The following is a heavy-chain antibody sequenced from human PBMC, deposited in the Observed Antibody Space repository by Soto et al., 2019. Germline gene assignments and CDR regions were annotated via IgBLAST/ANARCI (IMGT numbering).Heavy chain of an antibody. Sequence: GESLKISCKGSGYSFTSYWIGWVRHMPGKGLEWMGIIYPGDSDTRYSPSFQGQVTISADKSISTAYLQWSSLKASDTAMYYCARSPMVTYYDSSGSLDYWGQGTLVTVSS. J-gene: IGHJ4*02. CDR3: ARSPMVTYYDSSGSLDY. V-gene: IGHV5-51*01. CDR2: IYPGDSDT. D-gene: IGHD3-22*01. CDR1: GYSFTSYW.